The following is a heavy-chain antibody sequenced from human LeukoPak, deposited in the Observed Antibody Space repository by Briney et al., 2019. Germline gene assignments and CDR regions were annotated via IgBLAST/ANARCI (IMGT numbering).Heavy chain of an antibody. D-gene: IGHD4-23*01. CDR1: GYTFTGYY. V-gene: IGHV1-2*02. J-gene: IGHJ5*02. Sequence: GASVKVSCKASGYTFTGYYMHWVRQAPGQGLEWMGWINPNSGGTNCAQKFQGRVTMTRDTSISTAYMEMSRLRSDDTAVYYCARGLLTGGGNSEHLCWFDPWGQGTLVTVSS. CDR3: ARGLLTGGGNSEHLCWFDP. CDR2: INPNSGGT.